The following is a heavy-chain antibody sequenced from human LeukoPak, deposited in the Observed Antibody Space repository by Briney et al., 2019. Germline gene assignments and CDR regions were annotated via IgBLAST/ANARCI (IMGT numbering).Heavy chain of an antibody. D-gene: IGHD3-10*01. CDR3: ARDLGAGDYYYYYGMDV. Sequence: GSSVKVSCKASGCTFRSYAISWLRQAPGQGLEWMGGIIPIFGTSNYAQKFQGRVTITADESTSTAYMELSSLRSEDTAVYYSARDLGAGDYYYYYGMDVWGKGHTVTVSS. CDR2: IIPIFGTS. V-gene: IGHV1-69*01. CDR1: GCTFRSYA. J-gene: IGHJ6*04.